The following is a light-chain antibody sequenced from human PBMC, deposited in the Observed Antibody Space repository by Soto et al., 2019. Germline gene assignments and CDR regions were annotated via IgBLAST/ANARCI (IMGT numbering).Light chain of an antibody. J-gene: IGLJ1*01. V-gene: IGLV1-44*01. CDR3: VAWDDSLSGLV. CDR1: SSNIGSNT. CDR2: CNN. Sequence: QSVLTQPPSASGTPGQRVTISCSGSSSNIGSNTVNWYQQLPGTAPKLLIYCNNQRPSGVPDRFSGSKSGSSASLAISGLRSEDEADYYCVAWDDSLSGLVFGTGTKVTVL.